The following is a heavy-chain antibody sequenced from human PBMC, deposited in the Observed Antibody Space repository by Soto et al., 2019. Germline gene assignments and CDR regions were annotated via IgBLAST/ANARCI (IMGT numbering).Heavy chain of an antibody. CDR3: TTLSYDYIWGSYRSWPDY. CDR2: IKSKTDGGTT. Sequence: GGSLRLSCAASGFTFSNAWMSWVRQAPGKGLEWVGRIKSKTDGGTTDYAAPVKGRFTISRDDSKNTLYLQMNSLKTEDTAVYYCTTLSYDYIWGSYRSWPDYWGQGTLVTVSS. J-gene: IGHJ4*02. CDR1: GFTFSNAW. V-gene: IGHV3-15*01. D-gene: IGHD3-16*02.